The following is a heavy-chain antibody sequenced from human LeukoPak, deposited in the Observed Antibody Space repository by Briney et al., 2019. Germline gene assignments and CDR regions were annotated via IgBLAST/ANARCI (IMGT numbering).Heavy chain of an antibody. CDR3: ARYYCGGDCYPFDY. V-gene: IGHV4-30-4*08. J-gene: IGHJ4*02. D-gene: IGHD2-21*01. Sequence: SETLSLTCTVSGGSISSYYWSWVRQPPGKGLEWIGYIYYSGSTYYNPSLKSRVTISVDTSKNQFSLKLSSVTAADTAVYYCARYYCGGDCYPFDYWGQGTLVTVSS. CDR1: GGSISSYY. CDR2: IYYSGST.